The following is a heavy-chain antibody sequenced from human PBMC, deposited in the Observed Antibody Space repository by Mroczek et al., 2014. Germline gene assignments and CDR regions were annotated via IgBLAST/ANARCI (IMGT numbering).Heavy chain of an antibody. V-gene: IGHV3-30*18. D-gene: IGHD2-15*01. CDR3: AKDLQYCSGGSCGWGYSDY. J-gene: IGHJ4*02. CDR1: GFTFNTYG. CDR2: VSSDGRNK. Sequence: QLVESGGGVVQPGRSLRLSCAASGFTFNTYGMHWVRQAPGKGLEWVAIVSSDGRNKYYADSVKGRFTISRDNSKNTVYLQMNSLRAEDTAVYYCAKDLQYCSGGSCGWGYSDYWGQGTLVTVSS.